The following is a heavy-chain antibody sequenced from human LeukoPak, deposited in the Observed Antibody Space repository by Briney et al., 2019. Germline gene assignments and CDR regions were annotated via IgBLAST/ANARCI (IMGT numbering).Heavy chain of an antibody. CDR3: ARSTRGSGYAGLDY. CDR1: GFTFSNYE. J-gene: IGHJ4*02. V-gene: IGHV3-48*03. D-gene: IGHD3-22*01. Sequence: GGSLRLSCAASGFTFSNYEMHWVRQAPGKGLEWVSYISSSGSDIYYADSVKGRFTISRDNAKNSLYLHMNSLRAEDTAVYYCARSTRGSGYAGLDYWGQGTLVTVSS. CDR2: ISSSGSDI.